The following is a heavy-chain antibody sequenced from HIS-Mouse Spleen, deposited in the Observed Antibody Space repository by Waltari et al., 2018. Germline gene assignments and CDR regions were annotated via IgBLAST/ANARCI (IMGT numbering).Heavy chain of an antibody. V-gene: IGHV1-8*01. J-gene: IGHJ6*02. CDR3: ARGESSSWYYYYYGMDV. D-gene: IGHD6-13*01. CDR2: MNPNSGNT. Sequence: QVQLVQSGAEVKKPGASVKVSCKASGYTFTSYDINWVRQATGQGLEWMGWMNPNSGNTGYAQKFQGRVTMTRNTSISTAYMELSSLRSEDTAVYYCARGESSSWYYYYYGMDVWGQGTTVTVSS. CDR1: GYTFTSYD.